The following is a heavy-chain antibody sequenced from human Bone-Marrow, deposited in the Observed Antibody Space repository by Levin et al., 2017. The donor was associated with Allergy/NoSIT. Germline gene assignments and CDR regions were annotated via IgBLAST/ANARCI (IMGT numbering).Heavy chain of an antibody. D-gene: IGHD4-17*01. Sequence: GGSLRLSCAASGFTFSRYAMHWVRQAPGKGLEWVAIISYDGSNKYYVDSVKGRFTISRDNSKNTLYLQMNSLRVEDMAVYYCARDFYDNGDQWGSSDYWGQGTLVTVSS. CDR2: ISYDGSNK. J-gene: IGHJ4*02. CDR1: GFTFSRYA. V-gene: IGHV3-30*14. CDR3: ARDFYDNGDQWGSSDY.